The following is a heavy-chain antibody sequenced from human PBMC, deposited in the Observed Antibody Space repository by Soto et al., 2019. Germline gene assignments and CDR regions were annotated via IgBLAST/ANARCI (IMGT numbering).Heavy chain of an antibody. CDR3: AREKSSGYYYDY. J-gene: IGHJ4*02. CDR2: MNPNSGNT. D-gene: IGHD3-22*01. CDR1: GYTFTNYG. Sequence: ASVKVSCKASGYTFTNYGVSWVRQATGQGLEWMGWMNPNSGNTAYAQKFQGRVTMTRNTSISTAYMELSSLRSEDTAVYYCAREKSSGYYYDYWGQGTLVTVSS. V-gene: IGHV1-8*02.